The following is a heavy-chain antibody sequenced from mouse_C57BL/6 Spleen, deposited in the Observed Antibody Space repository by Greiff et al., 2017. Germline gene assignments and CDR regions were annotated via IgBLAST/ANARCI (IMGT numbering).Heavy chain of an antibody. Sequence: QVQLQQPGAELVMPGASVKLSCTASGYTFTSYWMHWVKQRPGQGLEWIGAIDPSDSYTNYHQKFKGKSTLTVDKAYSTAYMQLSRLTSEDSAVYYCARRTTVVGHMDYWGQGTTLTVSS. V-gene: IGHV1-69*01. CDR2: IDPSDSYT. J-gene: IGHJ2*01. CDR1: GYTFTSYW. CDR3: ARRTTVVGHMDY. D-gene: IGHD1-1*01.